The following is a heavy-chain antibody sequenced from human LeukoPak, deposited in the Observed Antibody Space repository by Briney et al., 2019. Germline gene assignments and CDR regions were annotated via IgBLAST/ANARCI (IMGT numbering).Heavy chain of an antibody. CDR2: ISYDGSNK. V-gene: IGHV3-30*03. J-gene: IGHJ4*02. D-gene: IGHD1-14*01. CDR3: ARGGIGYFDS. Sequence: GGSLRLSCAASGFTFSSYGMHWVRQAPGKGLEWVAVISYDGSNKYYADSVKGRFTISRDNSKNTLYLQMDSLRAEDTAVYYCARGGIGYFDSWGQGPLVTVSS. CDR1: GFTFSSYG.